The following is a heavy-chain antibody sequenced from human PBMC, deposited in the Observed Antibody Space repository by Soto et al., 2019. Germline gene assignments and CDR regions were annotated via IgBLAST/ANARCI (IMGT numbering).Heavy chain of an antibody. D-gene: IGHD6-13*01. V-gene: IGHV4-34*01. Sequence: PSETLSLTCAVYGESLSGYYWSWIRQPPGKGLEWIGEINHGGRTNYNPSLKSRVTISIDTSKNQFSLILRSVTDADTALYYCARGPDYSRDYWGQGTLVTVSS. CDR2: INHGGRT. CDR1: GESLSGYY. J-gene: IGHJ4*02. CDR3: ARGPDYSRDY.